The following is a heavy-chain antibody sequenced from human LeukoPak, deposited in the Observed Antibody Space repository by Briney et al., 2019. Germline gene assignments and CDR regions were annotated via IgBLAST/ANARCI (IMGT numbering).Heavy chain of an antibody. CDR3: AKRVPYTNWAVYCDQ. V-gene: IGHV3-23*01. CDR1: GFTFSSYG. D-gene: IGHD1-1*01. CDR2: ITDDGRNT. J-gene: IGHJ4*02. Sequence: HSGGSLRLFCTPSGFTFSSYGMIWVRQSPGKGLEWVSSITDDGRNTYYRDSVKGRFTISRDNSKNTLYLQMNNLRADDTAVYFCAKRVPYTNWAVYCDQWGQGAPVIVSS.